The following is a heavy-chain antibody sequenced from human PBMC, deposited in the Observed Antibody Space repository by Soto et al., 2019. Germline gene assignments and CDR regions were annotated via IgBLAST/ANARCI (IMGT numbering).Heavy chain of an antibody. CDR3: ASEFSNCSSTSCYGAFDI. V-gene: IGHV3-30*03. D-gene: IGHD2-2*01. Sequence: GGSLRLSCAASGFTFSSYGMHWVRQAPGKGLEWVAVISYDGSNKYYADSVKGRFTISRDNSKNTLYLQMNSLRAEDTAVYYCASEFSNCSSTSCYGAFDIWGQGTMVTVSS. J-gene: IGHJ3*02. CDR2: ISYDGSNK. CDR1: GFTFSSYG.